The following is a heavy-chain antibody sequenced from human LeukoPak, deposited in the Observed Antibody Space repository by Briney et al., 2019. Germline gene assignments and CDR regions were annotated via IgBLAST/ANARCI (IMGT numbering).Heavy chain of an antibody. Sequence: PSETLSLTCTVSGGSISSDSYHWSWIRQPAGKGLEWIGRIYTSGSTNYNPSLKSRVTISVDTSKNQFSLTLSSVTAADTAVYYCARTITVAGKYYFDYWGQGTLVTVSS. CDR3: ARTITVAGKYYFDY. V-gene: IGHV4-61*02. CDR2: IYTSGST. D-gene: IGHD6-19*01. CDR1: GGSISSDSYH. J-gene: IGHJ4*02.